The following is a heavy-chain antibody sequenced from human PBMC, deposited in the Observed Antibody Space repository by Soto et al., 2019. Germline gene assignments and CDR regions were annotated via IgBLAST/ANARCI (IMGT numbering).Heavy chain of an antibody. V-gene: IGHV4-34*01. D-gene: IGHD4-17*01. CDR2: INHSGST. J-gene: IGHJ4*02. Sequence: SETLSLTCAVYGGSFSGYYWSWIRQPPGKGLEWIGEINHSGSTNYNPSLKSRVTISVDSSKNQFSLKLSSVTAADTAVYYCARSPGSGDYVDYWGQGTLVTVSS. CDR1: GGSFSGYY. CDR3: ARSPGSGDYVDY.